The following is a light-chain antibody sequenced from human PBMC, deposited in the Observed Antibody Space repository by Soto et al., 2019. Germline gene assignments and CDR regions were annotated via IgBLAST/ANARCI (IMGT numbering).Light chain of an antibody. CDR1: SSNIGAGYD. J-gene: IGLJ1*01. CDR2: GNS. Sequence: QSVLTQPPSVSGAPGQRVTISCTGSSSNIGAGYDVHWYQQLPGTAPKLLIYGNSNRPSGVPDRFSGSKSGTSASLAITGLQADDEADYYCQSYDSSLSGYVFGTGTTVTVL. CDR3: QSYDSSLSGYV. V-gene: IGLV1-40*01.